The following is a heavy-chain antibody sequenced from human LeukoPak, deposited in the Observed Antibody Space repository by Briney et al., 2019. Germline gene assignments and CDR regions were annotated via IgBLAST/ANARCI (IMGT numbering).Heavy chain of an antibody. V-gene: IGHV3-30*03. D-gene: IGHD1-14*01. J-gene: IGHJ4*02. CDR3: ARDPVSDKPDYFDD. CDR1: GFTFTSYD. CDR2: TSSDGGLK. Sequence: GGSLRPSCAASGFTFTSYDMHWVRQAPDKGLEWVAVTSSDGGLKYYADSVKGRFTISRDNSKNTLFLQMNSLRPEDTAVYSCARDPVSDKPDYFDDWGQGTLVTVSS.